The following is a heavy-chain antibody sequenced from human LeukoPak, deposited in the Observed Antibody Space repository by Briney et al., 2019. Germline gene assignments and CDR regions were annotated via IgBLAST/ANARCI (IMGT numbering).Heavy chain of an antibody. V-gene: IGHV3-33*06. D-gene: IGHD3-16*01. CDR2: IHNDGTQG. Sequence: PGRSLTLSCAASGFTFSRLGMQWVRQAPGKGLEWVAVIHNDGTQGQYADSVKGRFTISKDNSQNTLYLQMNNLRHDDTAVYYCAKEGDEFRGYLDVWGKGTTVTVSS. CDR3: AKEGDEFRGYLDV. J-gene: IGHJ6*03. CDR1: GFTFSRLG.